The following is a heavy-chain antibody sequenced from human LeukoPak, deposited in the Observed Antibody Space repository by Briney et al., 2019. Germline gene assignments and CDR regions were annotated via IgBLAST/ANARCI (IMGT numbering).Heavy chain of an antibody. J-gene: IGHJ4*02. CDR3: ARDLRWQQFDY. V-gene: IGHV3-7*04. Sequence: GGSLRLSCADSGITFSNYWMSWVRQAPGKGLEWLDTIKQDGSEKYYVDSVKGRFTISRDNAKNSLYLQMNSLRAEDTAVYYCARDLRWQQFDYWGQGTLVTVSS. CDR1: GITFSNYW. D-gene: IGHD5-24*01. CDR2: IKQDGSEK.